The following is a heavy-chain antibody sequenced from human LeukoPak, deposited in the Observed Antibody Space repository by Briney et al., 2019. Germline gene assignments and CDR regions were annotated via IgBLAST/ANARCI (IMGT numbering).Heavy chain of an antibody. CDR1: GYTFTSYG. CDR2: ISAYNGNT. D-gene: IGHD2-2*01. Sequence: GASVKVSCKASGYTFTSYGISWVRQAPGQGHEWMGWISAYNGNTNYAQKLQGRVTMTTDTSTNTAYMELRSLRSDDTAGYYCARVGTGDIVVVPALDYWREGTMVSVSS. CDR3: ARVGTGDIVVVPALDY. J-gene: IGHJ4*02. V-gene: IGHV1-18*04.